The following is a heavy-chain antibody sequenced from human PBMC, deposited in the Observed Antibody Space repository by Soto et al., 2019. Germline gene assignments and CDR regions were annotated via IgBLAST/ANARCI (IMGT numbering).Heavy chain of an antibody. Sequence: QVQLVESGGDVVQPGRSLRLSCAASGFSFNSYVMHWVRQAPGKGLEWVALMSHNGNKQYVDSVRERFTISRDNSKNKLNLAMNSLRAEDTAVYYCAREDESSGHAGTFRHWGQGTLVTVSP. CDR2: MSHNGNK. CDR3: AREDESSGHAGTFRH. V-gene: IGHV3-30-3*01. D-gene: IGHD3-22*01. CDR1: GFSFNSYV. J-gene: IGHJ1*01.